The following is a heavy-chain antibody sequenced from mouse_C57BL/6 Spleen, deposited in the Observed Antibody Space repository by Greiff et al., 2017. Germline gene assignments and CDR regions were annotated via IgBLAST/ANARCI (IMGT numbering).Heavy chain of an antibody. CDR2: IYPGSGST. D-gene: IGHD1-1*01. V-gene: IGHV1-55*01. CDR1: GYTFTSYW. J-gene: IGHJ1*03. CDR3: ARGPTVVAPYWYFDV. Sequence: QVQLQQPGAELVKPGASVKMSCKASGYTFTSYWITWVKQRPGQGLEWIGDIYPGSGSTNYNEKFKSKATLTVDTSSSTAYMQLSSLPSEDSAVYYCARGPTVVAPYWYFDVWGTGTTVTVSS.